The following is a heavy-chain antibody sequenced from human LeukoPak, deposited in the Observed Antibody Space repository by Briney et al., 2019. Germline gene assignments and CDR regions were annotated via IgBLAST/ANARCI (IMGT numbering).Heavy chain of an antibody. CDR1: GFTFSSYA. Sequence: PGGSLRLSCAASGFTFSSYAMSWVRQAPGKGLEWVSAISGSGGSIYYADSVKGRFTISRDNSKNTLYLQMNSLRAEDTAVYYCAKDHVGITGTTDDYWGQGTLVTVSS. CDR3: AKDHVGITGTTDDY. CDR2: ISGSGGSI. J-gene: IGHJ4*02. V-gene: IGHV3-23*01. D-gene: IGHD1-7*01.